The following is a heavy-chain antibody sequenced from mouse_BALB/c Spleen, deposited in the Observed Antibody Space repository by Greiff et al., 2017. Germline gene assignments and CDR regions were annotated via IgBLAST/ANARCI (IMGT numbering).Heavy chain of an antibody. CDR1: GFTFSDYG. CDR3: AREGYYGSSYDYAMDY. V-gene: IGHV5-15*02. CDR2: ISNLAYSI. D-gene: IGHD1-1*01. Sequence: EVKLVESGGGLVQPGGSRKLSCAASGFTFSDYGMAWVRQAPGKGPEWVAFISNLAYSIYYADTVTGRFTISRENAKNTLYLEMSSLRSEDTAMYYCAREGYYGSSYDYAMDYWGQGTSVTVSS. J-gene: IGHJ4*01.